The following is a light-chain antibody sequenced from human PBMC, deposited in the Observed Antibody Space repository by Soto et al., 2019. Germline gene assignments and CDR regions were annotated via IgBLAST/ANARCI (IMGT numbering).Light chain of an antibody. CDR3: QQSYSTPRLFT. Sequence: DIQMTQSPSSLSASVGDRVTITCRASQSISRYLNWYQQKPGKAPKLLIYAASSLQSGVPSRFSGSGSGTDFTLTISSLQPEDSATYYCQQSYSTPRLFTFSQGTNLEI. CDR2: AAS. CDR1: QSISRY. J-gene: IGKJ2*01. V-gene: IGKV1-39*01.